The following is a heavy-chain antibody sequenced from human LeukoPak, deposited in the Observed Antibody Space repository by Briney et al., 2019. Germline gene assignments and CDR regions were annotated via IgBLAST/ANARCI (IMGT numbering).Heavy chain of an antibody. CDR1: GFTFSSYS. CDR3: ARGIPQSSSPDPWV. V-gene: IGHV3-23*01. J-gene: IGHJ4*02. CDR2: ISGSGGSK. D-gene: IGHD6-6*01. Sequence: HPGGSLRLSCAASGFTFSSYSMSWVRQAPGKGLEWVSAISGSGGSKYYADSVQGRFTISRDNAKNSLYLQMNSLRAEDTAVYYCARGIPQSSSPDPWVWGQGTLVTVSS.